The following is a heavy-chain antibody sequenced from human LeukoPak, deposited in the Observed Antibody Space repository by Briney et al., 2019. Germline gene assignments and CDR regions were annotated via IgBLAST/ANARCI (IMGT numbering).Heavy chain of an antibody. Sequence: PSETLSLTCTVSGDSISSSNYYWSWLRQPAGKGLEWIGRIYTSGNTGSTNYNPSLKSRVTISVDTSKNQFSLKLSSVTAADTAVYYCARYYYESSFQYWGQGTLVTASS. CDR2: IYTSGNTGST. CDR3: ARYYYESSFQY. CDR1: GDSISSSNYY. D-gene: IGHD3-22*01. J-gene: IGHJ4*02. V-gene: IGHV4-61*02.